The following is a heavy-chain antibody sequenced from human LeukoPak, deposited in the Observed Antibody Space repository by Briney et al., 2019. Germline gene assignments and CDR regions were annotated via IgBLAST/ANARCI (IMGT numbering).Heavy chain of an antibody. J-gene: IGHJ4*02. CDR3: ARDAPFSDTGGYYYPHFDY. Sequence: PGGSLRLSCAASGFTFSSYAIHWVRQAPGKGLEWVAVISYDGSNKYYADSVKGRFSISRDNSKNTLYLQMNNLRVEDTAVYYCARDAPFSDTGGYYYPHFDYWGQGTLVTVSS. V-gene: IGHV3-30*04. CDR2: ISYDGSNK. D-gene: IGHD3-22*01. CDR1: GFTFSSYA.